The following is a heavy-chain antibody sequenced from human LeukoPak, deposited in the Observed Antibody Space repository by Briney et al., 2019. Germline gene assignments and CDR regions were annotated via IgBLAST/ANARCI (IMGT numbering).Heavy chain of an antibody. CDR3: ARGTFCGTSSCFYYYYYMDV. Sequence: PGGSLRLSCAASGFTFSSYVMSWVRQAPGKGLEWVSAISASGASTYYGDSVKGRFTISRDNSKNTLYLQMNSLRAEDTAIYFCARGTFCGTSSCFYYYYYMDVWGKGTTVTVSS. V-gene: IGHV3-23*01. CDR1: GFTFSSYV. CDR2: ISASGAST. J-gene: IGHJ6*03. D-gene: IGHD2-2*01.